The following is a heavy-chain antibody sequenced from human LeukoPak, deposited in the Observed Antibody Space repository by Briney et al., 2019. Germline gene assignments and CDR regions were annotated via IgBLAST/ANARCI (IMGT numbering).Heavy chain of an antibody. CDR2: IIPILGIA. J-gene: IGHJ6*02. CDR1: GGTFSSYA. D-gene: IGHD2-8*01. V-gene: IGHV1-69*04. CDR3: ARVEWSKTNGMDV. Sequence: GASVKVSCKASGGTFSSYAISWVRQAPGQGLEWMGRIIPILGIANYAQKFQGRVTITADKSTSTAYMELSSLRSEDTAVYYCARVEWSKTNGMDVWGQGTTVTVSS.